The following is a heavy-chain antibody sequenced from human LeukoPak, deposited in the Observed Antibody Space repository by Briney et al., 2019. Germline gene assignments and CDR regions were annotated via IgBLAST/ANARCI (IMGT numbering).Heavy chain of an antibody. D-gene: IGHD2-8*02. Sequence: KTSETLSLTCTVSGGSISSYYWSWIRQPPGKGLEWVGYIYYSGSTNYNPSLKSRVTISVDTSKNQFSLKLSSVTAADTAVYYCAREPLSGWFDPWGQGTLVTVSS. CDR1: GGSISSYY. CDR3: AREPLSGWFDP. V-gene: IGHV4-59*01. CDR2: IYYSGST. J-gene: IGHJ5*01.